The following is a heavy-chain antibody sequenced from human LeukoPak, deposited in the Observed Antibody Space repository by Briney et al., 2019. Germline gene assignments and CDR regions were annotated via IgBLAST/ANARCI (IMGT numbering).Heavy chain of an antibody. CDR1: GFTFEDSA. V-gene: IGHV3-9*01. CDR3: VKGGPVSIDAFYF. CDR2: ISWNSVSI. Sequence: GGSLRLSCAASGFTFEDSAMHWVRQRPGQGLEWVSSISWNSVSIYYADSVKGRFSISRDNAKNSLYLQMNSLRSEDTALYYCVKGGPVSIDAFYFWGQGTRVTVSS. D-gene: IGHD3-3*02. J-gene: IGHJ3*01.